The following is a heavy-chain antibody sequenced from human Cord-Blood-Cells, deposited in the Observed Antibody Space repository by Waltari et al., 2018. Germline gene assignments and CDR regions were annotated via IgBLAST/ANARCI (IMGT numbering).Heavy chain of an antibody. CDR1: GGAFSGYY. CDR2: SNHSGST. J-gene: IGHJ2*01. V-gene: IGHV4-34*01. D-gene: IGHD7-27*01. CDR3: ARGWGGHWYFDL. Sequence: QVQLQQWGAGLLKPSETLSLTCAVHGGAFSGYYWSWTLQPPGKGVEWIGESNHSGSTNYNPSLKSRVTISVDTSKNQFSLKLSSVTAADTAVYYCARGWGGHWYFDLWGRGTLVTVSS.